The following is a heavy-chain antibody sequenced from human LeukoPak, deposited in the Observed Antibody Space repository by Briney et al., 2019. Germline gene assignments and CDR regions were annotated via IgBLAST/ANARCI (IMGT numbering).Heavy chain of an antibody. CDR1: GYTFTSYD. CDR3: ARRRIAAPPKERAFDI. D-gene: IGHD6-6*01. Sequence: ASVKVSCKASGYTFTSYDINWVRQAAGQGLEWMGWMNPNSGNTDYAQKFQGRVTMTRNTSISTAYMELSSLRSEDTAVYYCARRRIAAPPKERAFDIWGQGTMVTVSS. CDR2: MNPNSGNT. J-gene: IGHJ3*02. V-gene: IGHV1-8*01.